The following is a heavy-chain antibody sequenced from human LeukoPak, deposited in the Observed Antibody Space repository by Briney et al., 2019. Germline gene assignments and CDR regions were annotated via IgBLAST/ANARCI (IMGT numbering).Heavy chain of an antibody. J-gene: IGHJ4*02. CDR1: GFTFSNYG. CDR2: VWNNGRDR. D-gene: IGHD3-10*01. V-gene: IGHV3-33*07. CDR3: TRVSGVSGAGPYPPLNY. Sequence: PGESLRLSCTASGFTFSNYGMYWVRQAPGEGLEWVAVVWNNGRDRYYGDSVKGRLSISRDDSKNTVYLEMNSLRVEDTAVYYCTRVSGVSGAGPYPPLNYWGGATLATV.